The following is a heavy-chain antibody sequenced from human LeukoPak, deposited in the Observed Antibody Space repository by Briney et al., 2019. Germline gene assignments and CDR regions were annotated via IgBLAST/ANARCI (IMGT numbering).Heavy chain of an antibody. V-gene: IGHV1-24*01. CDR2: FDPEDGET. CDR1: GYTLTELS. CDR3: ATRGLGATRNWYFDL. Sequence: ASVEVSCKVSGYTLTELSMHWVRQAPGKGLEWMGGFDPEDGETVYAQKFQGRVTMTEDTSTDTAYMELSSLRSEDTAVYYCATRGLGATRNWYFDLWGRGTLVTVSS. J-gene: IGHJ2*01. D-gene: IGHD1-26*01.